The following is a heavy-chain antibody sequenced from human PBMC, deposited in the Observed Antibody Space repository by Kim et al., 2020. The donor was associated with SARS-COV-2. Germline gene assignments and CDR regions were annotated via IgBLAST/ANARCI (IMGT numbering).Heavy chain of an antibody. CDR2: IDPSDSYT. CDR1: GYSFTSYW. J-gene: IGHJ4*02. V-gene: IGHV5-10-1*01. D-gene: IGHD6-13*01. Sequence: GESLKISCKGSGYSFTSYWISWVRQMPGKGLEWMGRIDPSDSYTNYSPSFQGHVTIPADKSISTAYLQWSSLKASDTAMYYCARHGVSLVLRLYWGQGTLVTVSS. CDR3: ARHGVSLVLRLY.